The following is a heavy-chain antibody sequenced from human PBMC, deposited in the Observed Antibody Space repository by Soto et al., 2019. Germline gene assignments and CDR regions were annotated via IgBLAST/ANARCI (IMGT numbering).Heavy chain of an antibody. CDR3: AKRKRGAPVSYFDF. CDR2: MSYDGSNT. Sequence: GGSLRLSCAASGFNFSTYAMDWVRQAPGKGLEWVAVMSYDGSNTYYADSVKGRFTISRDNSKNTLYLQMNSLRPADTGVYYCAKRKRGAPVSYFDFWGPGTLVTVSS. D-gene: IGHD1-26*01. J-gene: IGHJ4*02. V-gene: IGHV3-30*18. CDR1: GFNFSTYA.